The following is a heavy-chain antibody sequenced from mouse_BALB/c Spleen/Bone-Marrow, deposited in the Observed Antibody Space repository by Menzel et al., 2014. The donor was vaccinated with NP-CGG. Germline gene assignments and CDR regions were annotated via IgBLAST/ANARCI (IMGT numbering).Heavy chain of an antibody. CDR3: ASRGEVRRHYYAMDY. CDR2: IYPGSGST. CDR1: GYTFTDYV. D-gene: IGHD2-14*01. V-gene: IGHV1-83*01. J-gene: IGHJ4*01. Sequence: VQLQQSGPELVKPGASVKMSCKASGYTFTDYVISWVKRRTGQGLEWIGEIYPGSGSTYYNEKFKGKATLTADKSSNTAYMQLSSLTSEDSAVYFCASRGEVRRHYYAMDYWGQGTSVTVSS.